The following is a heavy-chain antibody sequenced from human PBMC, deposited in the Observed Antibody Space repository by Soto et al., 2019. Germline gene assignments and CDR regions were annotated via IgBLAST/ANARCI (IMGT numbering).Heavy chain of an antibody. V-gene: IGHV3-48*03. CDR1: GFTFISYE. CDR2: ISSSGSTI. Sequence: GGALRVSCAASGFTFISYEMNWVRQAPGKGLEWVSYISSSGSTIYYADSVKGRFTISRDNAKNSLYLQMNSLRAEDTAVYYCARDCSGGSCYSTYYYYGMDVWGQGTTVTVSS. J-gene: IGHJ6*02. CDR3: ARDCSGGSCYSTYYYYGMDV. D-gene: IGHD2-15*01.